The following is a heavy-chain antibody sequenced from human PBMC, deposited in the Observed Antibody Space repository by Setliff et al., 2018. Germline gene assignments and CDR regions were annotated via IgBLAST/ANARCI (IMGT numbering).Heavy chain of an antibody. J-gene: IGHJ6*03. CDR2: ISYDGSRK. CDR3: ARGIHYDFWSGYSPYYMDV. D-gene: IGHD3-3*01. CDR1: GFSFSSYG. Sequence: GSLRLSCEGPGFSFSSYGLHWVRQTPGKGLEWVAVISYDGSRKFHADSVKGRFTISRDSSKKTLYLQMNSLRGDDTAVYYCARGIHYDFWSGYSPYYMDVWGKGTTVTVSS. V-gene: IGHV3-30*03.